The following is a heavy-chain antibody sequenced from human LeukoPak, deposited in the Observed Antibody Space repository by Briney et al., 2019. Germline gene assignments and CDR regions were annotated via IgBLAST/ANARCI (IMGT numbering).Heavy chain of an antibody. V-gene: IGHV1-46*01. Sequence: GASVKVSCKASGYTFTGYYMHWVRQAPGQGLEWMGIINPSGGSTSYAQKFQGRVTMTRDMSTSTVYMELSSLRSEDTAVYYCARRVWGGDCYSSGCNYYYYMDVWGKGTTVTVSS. CDR3: ARRVWGGDCYSSGCNYYYYMDV. CDR2: INPSGGST. CDR1: GYTFTGYY. D-gene: IGHD2-21*02. J-gene: IGHJ6*03.